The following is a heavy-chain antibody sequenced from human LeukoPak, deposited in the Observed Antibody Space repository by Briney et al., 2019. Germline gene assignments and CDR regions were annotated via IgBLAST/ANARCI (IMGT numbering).Heavy chain of an antibody. CDR3: ARGCLGVRDLLGVVVVPAASPQHFDY. D-gene: IGHD2-2*01. J-gene: IGHJ4*02. V-gene: IGHV4-39*07. Sequence: SETLSLTCTVSGGSISSSSYYWSWIRQPPGKGLEWIGEINHSGSTNYNPSLKSRVTISVDTSKNQFSLKLSSVTAADTAVYYCARGCLGVRDLLGVVVVPAASPQHFDYWGQGTLVTVSS. CDR2: INHSGST. CDR1: GGSISSSSYY.